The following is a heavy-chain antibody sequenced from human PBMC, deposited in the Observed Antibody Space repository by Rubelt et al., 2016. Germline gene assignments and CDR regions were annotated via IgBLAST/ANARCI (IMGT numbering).Heavy chain of an antibody. CDR3: ARDRDYYDSSGCYDY. J-gene: IGHJ4*02. V-gene: IGHV1-24*01. D-gene: IGHD3-22*01. Sequence: QKFQGRVTMTEDTSTDTAYMELSSLRSEDTAVYYCARDRDYYDSSGCYDYWGQGTLVTVSS.